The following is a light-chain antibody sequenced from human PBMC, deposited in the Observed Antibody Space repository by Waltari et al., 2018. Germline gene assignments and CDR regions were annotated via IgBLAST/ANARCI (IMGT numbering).Light chain of an antibody. Sequence: QSALPQPASVSGSPGQAITISCTGTSTNVGGYNPVSGYRQYPGKAPELMIFGVSERPSGISNRLSGSKSGNTATLTISGLQAEDEADYYCLSYSGRSDYVFGTGTRV. J-gene: IGLJ1*01. V-gene: IGLV2-23*02. CDR3: LSYSGRSDYV. CDR2: GVS. CDR1: STNVGGYNP.